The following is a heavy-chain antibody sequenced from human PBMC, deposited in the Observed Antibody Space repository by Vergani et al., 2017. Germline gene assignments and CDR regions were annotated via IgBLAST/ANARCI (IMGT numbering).Heavy chain of an antibody. CDR2: ISWNSGSI. CDR3: AKDISLDYYDSSGYYGAFDI. V-gene: IGHV3-9*01. J-gene: IGHJ3*02. D-gene: IGHD3-22*01. Sequence: EVQLVESGGGLVQPGRSLRLSCAASGFTFDDYAMHWVRQAPGXGLEWVSGISWNSGSIGYADSVKGRFTISRDNAKNSLYLQMNSLRAEDTALYYCAKDISLDYYDSSGYYGAFDIWGQGTMVTVSS. CDR1: GFTFDDYA.